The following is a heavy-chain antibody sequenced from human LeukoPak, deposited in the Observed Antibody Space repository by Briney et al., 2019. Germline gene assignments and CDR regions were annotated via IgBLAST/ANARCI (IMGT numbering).Heavy chain of an antibody. V-gene: IGHV4-59*11. J-gene: IGHJ2*01. D-gene: IGHD6-13*01. CDR3: ARAMGSSSWSVPYWYFDL. CDR2: LYYSGST. Sequence: SETLSLTCTVSGGSISSHYWSWIRQPPGKGLEWIGYLYYSGSTNYNPSLKSRVTISVDTSKNQFSLKLSSVTAADTAVYYCARAMGSSSWSVPYWYFDLWGRGTLVTVSS. CDR1: GGSISSHY.